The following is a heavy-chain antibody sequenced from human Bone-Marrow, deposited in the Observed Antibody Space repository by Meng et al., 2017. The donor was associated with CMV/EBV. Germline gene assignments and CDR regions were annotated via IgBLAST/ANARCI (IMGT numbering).Heavy chain of an antibody. CDR1: GGSFSGYY. V-gene: IGHV4-34*01. Sequence: SETLSLTCAVYGGSFSGYYWSWIRQPPGKGLEWIGYIYYSGGTYYNPSLKSRVTISVDTSKNQFSLKLSSVTAADTAVYYCARDIFPRITMVRGVHGENWFDPWGQGTLVTVSS. CDR3: ARDIFPRITMVRGVHGENWFDP. D-gene: IGHD3-10*01. J-gene: IGHJ5*02. CDR2: IYYSGGT.